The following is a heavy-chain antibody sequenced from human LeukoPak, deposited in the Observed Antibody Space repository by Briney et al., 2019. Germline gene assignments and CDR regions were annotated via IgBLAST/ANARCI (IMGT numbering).Heavy chain of an antibody. CDR1: GYTLTELS. CDR3: ATVYSSSSGEVDY. Sequence: ASVKVSCKVSGYTLTELSMHWVRQAPGKGLEWMGGFDPEDGETIYAQKFQGRVTMTEDTSTDTAYMELSSLRSEDTTVYYCATVYSSSSGEVDYWGQGTLVTVSS. J-gene: IGHJ4*02. V-gene: IGHV1-24*01. D-gene: IGHD6-6*01. CDR2: FDPEDGET.